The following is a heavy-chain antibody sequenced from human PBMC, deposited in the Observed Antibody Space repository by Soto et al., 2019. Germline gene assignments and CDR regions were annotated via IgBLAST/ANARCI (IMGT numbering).Heavy chain of an antibody. CDR2: ISNDGSSK. CDR1: GFTFSSYA. J-gene: IGHJ4*02. D-gene: IGHD2-2*02. V-gene: IGHV3-30-3*01. CDR3: ARSYTGVWYFHF. Sequence: GGSLRLSCAASGFTFSSYAMHWVRQAPGKGLEWVAVISNDGSSKYYADSVKGRFIISRDNSKNTLYLQVNGLRAEDTAVYFCARSYTGVWYFHFWGQGTLVTVSS.